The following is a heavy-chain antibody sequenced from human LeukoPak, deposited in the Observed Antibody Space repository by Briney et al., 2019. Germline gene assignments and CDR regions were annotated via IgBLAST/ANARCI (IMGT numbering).Heavy chain of an antibody. Sequence: PGGSLRLSCAASGFTFSGSAMHWVRQASGKGLEWVGRIRSKANSYATAYAASVKGRFTISRDDSKNTAYLQMNSLRAEDTAVYYCAKSGGPAANWYFDLWGRGTLVTVSS. V-gene: IGHV3-73*01. J-gene: IGHJ2*01. CDR2: IRSKANSYAT. CDR3: AKSGGPAANWYFDL. CDR1: GFTFSGSA. D-gene: IGHD2-2*01.